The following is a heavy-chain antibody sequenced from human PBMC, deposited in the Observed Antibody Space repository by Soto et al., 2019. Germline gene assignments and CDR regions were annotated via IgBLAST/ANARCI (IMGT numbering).Heavy chain of an antibody. Sequence: LSLTCSVSGGSISNNNYHWGWIRQPPGKGLEWMGSIYYRGNTYYNPSLRSRITISVDTSRNQFSLALSSVTAADTAVYFCARLRGGCPADFWGQGTLVTVS. CDR2: IYYRGNT. V-gene: IGHV4-39*01. J-gene: IGHJ4*02. CDR1: GGSISNNNYH. CDR3: ARLRGGCPADF. D-gene: IGHD3-16*01.